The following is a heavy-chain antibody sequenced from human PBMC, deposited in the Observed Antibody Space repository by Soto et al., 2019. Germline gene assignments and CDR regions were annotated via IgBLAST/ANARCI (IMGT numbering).Heavy chain of an antibody. D-gene: IGHD6-19*01. CDR3: AKEPTIAVAVYYFDY. V-gene: IGHV3-23*01. CDR2: ISGSGGST. Sequence: GGSLRLSCAASGFTFSSYAMSWVRQAPGKGLGWVSAISGSGGSTYYADSVKGRFTNSRHNSKNTLYLQMNSLRAEHTAVYYCAKEPTIAVAVYYFDYWGQGTLGTAPQ. J-gene: IGHJ4*02. CDR1: GFTFSSYA.